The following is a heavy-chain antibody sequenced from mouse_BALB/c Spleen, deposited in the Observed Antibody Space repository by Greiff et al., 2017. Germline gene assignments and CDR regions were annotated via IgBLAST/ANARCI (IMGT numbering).Heavy chain of an antibody. D-gene: IGHD1-3*01. J-gene: IGHJ2*01. Sequence: EVKLMESGPGLVKPSQSLSLTCTVTGYSITSDYAWNWIRQFPGNKLEWMGYISYSGSTSYNPSLKSRISITRDTSKNQFFLQLNSVTTEDTATYYCARGVAQDYWGQGTTLTVSS. CDR3: ARGVAQDY. CDR2: ISYSGST. V-gene: IGHV3-2*02. CDR1: GYSITSDYA.